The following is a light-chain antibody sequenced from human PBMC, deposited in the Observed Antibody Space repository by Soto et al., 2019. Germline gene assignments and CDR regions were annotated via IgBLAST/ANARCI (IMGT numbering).Light chain of an antibody. CDR2: DVT. CDR1: SSDVGGYNF. Sequence: QSALTQRASVSGSPGQSITISCTGTSSDVGGYNFVSWYQQHPGKVPKLMIYDVTNRPSGVSDRFSGSKSGNTASLTISGLQAEDEADYYCSSYTSNTIPVFGGGTQLTVL. V-gene: IGLV2-14*01. CDR3: SSYTSNTIPV. J-gene: IGLJ2*01.